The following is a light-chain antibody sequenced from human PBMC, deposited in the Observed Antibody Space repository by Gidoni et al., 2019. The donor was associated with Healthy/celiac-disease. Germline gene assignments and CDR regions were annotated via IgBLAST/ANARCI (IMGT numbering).Light chain of an antibody. CDR1: KLGDKY. CDR2: PDS. V-gene: IGLV3-1*01. CDR3: QAWDSSIHYV. Sequence: SYELTQPPSVSVSPGQTASITCSGDKLGDKYACWYQQKPGQSPVLVIYPDSKRPSGIPERFSGSNSGNTATLTISGTQAMDEADYYCQAWDSSIHYVFGTGTKVTVL. J-gene: IGLJ1*01.